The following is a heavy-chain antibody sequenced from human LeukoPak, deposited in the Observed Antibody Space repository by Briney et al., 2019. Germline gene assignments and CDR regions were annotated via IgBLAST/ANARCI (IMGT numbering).Heavy chain of an antibody. D-gene: IGHD2-15*01. V-gene: IGHV4-39*01. CDR1: GDSISTSNSY. CDR3: ARQLYCSGGSCYFTHYNWFDP. J-gene: IGHJ5*02. CDR2: TYYSGNT. Sequence: PSETLSLTCTVSGDSISTSNSYWGWIRQPPGKGLEWIGRTYYSGNTYYNASLKSRCTISVDTSKNQFSLKLTSVTSADTAVYYCARQLYCSGGSCYFTHYNWFDPWGQGTLVTVSS.